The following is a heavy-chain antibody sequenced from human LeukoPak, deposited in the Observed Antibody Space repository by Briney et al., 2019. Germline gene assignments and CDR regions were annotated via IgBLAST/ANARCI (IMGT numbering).Heavy chain of an antibody. CDR3: AREGGPYRPLDH. CDR2: VNLQGST. J-gene: IGHJ4*02. Sequence: KPGGTLSLTCGVSGRPITITNYLTWVRQPPGKGLEWFGEVNLQGSTNYDSSLMGRVAISVETSDDDVSCQFTSVTAVDTGVYYGAREGGPYRPLDHSGQGTLVTVSS. CDR1: GRPITITNY. V-gene: IGHV4-4*02.